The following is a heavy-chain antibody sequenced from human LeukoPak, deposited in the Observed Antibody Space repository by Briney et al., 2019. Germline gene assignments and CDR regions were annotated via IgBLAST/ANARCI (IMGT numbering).Heavy chain of an antibody. CDR3: AKSVTPYYFDY. Sequence: SETLSLTCNVSGGSISSYYWSWIRQPPGKGLEWIGYIYYSESTNYNPSLKSRVTISVDTSKNQFSLKLSSVTAADTAVYYCAKSVTPYYFDYWGQGTLVTVSS. D-gene: IGHD4-17*01. J-gene: IGHJ4*02. CDR2: IYYSEST. V-gene: IGHV4-59*01. CDR1: GGSISSYY.